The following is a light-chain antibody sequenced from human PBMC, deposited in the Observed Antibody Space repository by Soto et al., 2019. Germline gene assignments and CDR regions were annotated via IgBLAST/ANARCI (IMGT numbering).Light chain of an antibody. Sequence: DIQMTQSPSTLSVSVGDRVSITCRASQSITRYLGWYQQKRGKAPNLLIYDVSILESGVPSRFSGSGSGTEFTLTISSLQADDFATYYCQQYNSYSSWTFGQGTKVEI. CDR3: QQYNSYSSWT. V-gene: IGKV1-5*01. J-gene: IGKJ1*01. CDR2: DVS. CDR1: QSITRY.